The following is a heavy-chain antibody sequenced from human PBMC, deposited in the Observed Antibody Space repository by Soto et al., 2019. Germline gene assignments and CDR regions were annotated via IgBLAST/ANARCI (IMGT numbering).Heavy chain of an antibody. J-gene: IGHJ3*02. CDR1: GFIFSSYN. D-gene: IGHD3-3*01. V-gene: IGHV3-48*02. Sequence: LRLSCAASGFIFSSYNLNWVRQAAGKGLEWVSYISSSGNTIYYADSVKGRFTFSRDNGKNSLFLQMNSLREEDTAVYYCARDRGVGTPDSFDIWGQGTMVTVSS. CDR3: ARDRGVGTPDSFDI. CDR2: ISSSGNTI.